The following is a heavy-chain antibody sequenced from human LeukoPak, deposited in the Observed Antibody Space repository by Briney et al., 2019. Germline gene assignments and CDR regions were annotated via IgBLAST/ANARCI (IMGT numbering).Heavy chain of an antibody. J-gene: IGHJ6*03. CDR3: AVSGYDDYYYYYYMDV. D-gene: IGHD5-12*01. CDR1: GGSISSYY. V-gene: IGHV4-4*07. CDR2: IYTSGST. Sequence: SGTLSLTCTVSGGSISSYYWSWIRQPAGKGLEWIGRIYTSGSTNYNPSLKSRVTMSVDTSKNQFSLQLSSVTAADTAVYYCAVSGYDDYYYYYYMDVWGKGTTVTISS.